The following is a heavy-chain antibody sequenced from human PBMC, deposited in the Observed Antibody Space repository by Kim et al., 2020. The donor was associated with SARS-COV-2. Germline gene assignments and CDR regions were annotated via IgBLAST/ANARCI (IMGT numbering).Heavy chain of an antibody. V-gene: IGHV1-3*01. Sequence: KFQGRVTITRDTSASTAYMELSSLRSEDTAVYYCARPVGAWYYYFDYWGQGTLVTVSS. J-gene: IGHJ4*02. CDR3: ARPVGAWYYYFDY. D-gene: IGHD2-15*01.